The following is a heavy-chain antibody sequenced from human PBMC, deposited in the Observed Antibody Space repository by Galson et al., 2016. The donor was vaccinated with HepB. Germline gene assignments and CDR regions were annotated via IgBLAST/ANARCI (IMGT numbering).Heavy chain of an antibody. Sequence: QSGAEVKAPGESLTISCKGSGYSFTSYWISWVRQVPGKGLEWVGRIDPRDSYTNYSPSFQGHVTISVDKSFSTAYLQWSGLKAADTAVYYCARGGLGYCSAGSCSLGDYGMDVWGQGTTVTVSS. CDR2: IDPRDSYT. D-gene: IGHD2-15*01. CDR3: ARGGLGYCSAGSCSLGDYGMDV. J-gene: IGHJ6*02. V-gene: IGHV5-10-1*01. CDR1: GYSFTSYW.